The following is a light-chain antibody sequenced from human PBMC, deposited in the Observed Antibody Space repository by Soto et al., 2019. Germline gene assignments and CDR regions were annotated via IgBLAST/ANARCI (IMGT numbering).Light chain of an antibody. Sequence: LTQPASVSGSPGQSITISCTGTSSDVGGYNYVSWYQQHPGKAPKLMIYDVSNRPSGVSSRFSGSKSGNTASLTVSGLQAEDEADYYCSSYTTSSTYVFGTGTKLTVL. CDR2: DVS. CDR3: SSYTTSSTYV. V-gene: IGLV2-14*01. CDR1: SSDVGGYNY. J-gene: IGLJ1*01.